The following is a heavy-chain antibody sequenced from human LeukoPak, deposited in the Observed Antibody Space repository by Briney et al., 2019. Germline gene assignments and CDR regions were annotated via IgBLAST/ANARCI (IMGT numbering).Heavy chain of an antibody. D-gene: IGHD6-13*01. Sequence: ASVKVSCKASGYTFTGYYMHWVRQAPGQGLEWMGRINPNSGGTNYAQKFQGRVTMTRNTSISTAYMELSSLRSEDTAVYYCARVGEYSSSWYRGDYYYYYMDVWGKGTTVTVSS. CDR2: INPNSGGT. J-gene: IGHJ6*03. V-gene: IGHV1-2*06. CDR3: ARVGEYSSSWYRGDYYYYYMDV. CDR1: GYTFTGYY.